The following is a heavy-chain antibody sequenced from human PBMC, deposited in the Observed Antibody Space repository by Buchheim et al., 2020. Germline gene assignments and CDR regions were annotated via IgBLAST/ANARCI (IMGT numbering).Heavy chain of an antibody. CDR1: GFTFSSYG. Sequence: QVQLVESGGGVVQPGRSLRLSCAASGFTFSSYGMHWVRQAPGKGLEWVAVISYDGSNKYYADSVKGRFTISRDNSKNTLYLQMNSLRAEDTAVYYCAKGGRRVAYPFDPWGQGT. J-gene: IGHJ5*02. CDR3: AKGGRRVAYPFDP. CDR2: ISYDGSNK. V-gene: IGHV3-30*18.